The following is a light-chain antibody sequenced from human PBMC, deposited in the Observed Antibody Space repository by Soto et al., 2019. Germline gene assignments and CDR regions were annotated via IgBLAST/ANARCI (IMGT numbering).Light chain of an antibody. CDR1: QNIGTN. V-gene: IGKV3-15*01. Sequence: EIVLTQSPATLSVSPGERATLSCRARQNIGTNLAWFQQKPCQAPTLLLYAPSIRATDFPDRFSGSGSWTGFTLTSSGLQACDFAVYCCQQYKNWPPCTFGHGTKVEIK. CDR2: APS. CDR3: QQYKNWPPCT. J-gene: IGKJ1*01.